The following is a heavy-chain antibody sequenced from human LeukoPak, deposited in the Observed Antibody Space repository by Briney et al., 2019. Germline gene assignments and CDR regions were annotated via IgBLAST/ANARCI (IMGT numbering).Heavy chain of an antibody. CDR1: GGSISSYY. CDR2: IYYSGST. CDR3: ARDRVVPAAHATDWYFDL. V-gene: IGHV4-59*01. D-gene: IGHD2-2*01. J-gene: IGHJ2*01. Sequence: SETLSLTCTVSGGSISSYYWSWIRQPPGKGLEWIGYIYYSGSTNYNPSLKSRVTISVDTSKNQFSLKLSSVTAADTAVYYCARDRVVPAAHATDWYFDLWGRGTLVTVSP.